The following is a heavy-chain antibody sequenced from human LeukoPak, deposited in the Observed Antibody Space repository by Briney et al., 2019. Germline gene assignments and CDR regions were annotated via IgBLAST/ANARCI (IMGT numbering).Heavy chain of an antibody. Sequence: SETLSLTCAVSGYSISSGYYWGWTRQPPGKGLEWIGSIYHSGSTYYNPSLKSRVTISVDTSRNQFSLKLSSVTAADTAVYYCARVRNNWNYFSARNNWFDPWGQGTLVTVSS. CDR2: IYHSGST. J-gene: IGHJ5*02. V-gene: IGHV4-38-2*01. CDR3: ARVRNNWNYFSARNNWFDP. D-gene: IGHD1-7*01. CDR1: GYSISSGYY.